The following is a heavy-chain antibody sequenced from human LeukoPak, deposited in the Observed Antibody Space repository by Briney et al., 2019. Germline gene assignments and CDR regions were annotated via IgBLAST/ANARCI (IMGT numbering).Heavy chain of an antibody. CDR2: IKQDGSEK. V-gene: IGHV3-7*01. CDR3: ARVLGKAEYFQH. Sequence: PGGSLRLSCAASGFTFSSYWISWVRQAPGKGLEWVANIKQDGSEKYYVDSVKGRFTISRDNAKNSLYLQMNSLRAEDTAVYYCARVLGKAEYFQHWGQGTLVTVSS. D-gene: IGHD4-23*01. J-gene: IGHJ1*01. CDR1: GFTFSSYW.